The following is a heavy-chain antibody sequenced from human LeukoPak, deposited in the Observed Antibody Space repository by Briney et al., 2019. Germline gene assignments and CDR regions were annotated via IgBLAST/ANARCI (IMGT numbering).Heavy chain of an antibody. V-gene: IGHV4-4*02. J-gene: IGHJ3*02. CDR2: INHSGST. Sequence: SETLSLTCAVSGGSISSRNWWSWVRQPPGKGLEWIGEINHSGSTNYNPSLKSRVTMSLDKSKNQFSLNLSSVTAADTAMFYCAREDCSGGSCYYRAFDIWGQGTMVTVFS. CDR3: AREDCSGGSCYYRAFDI. CDR1: GGSISSRNW. D-gene: IGHD2-15*01.